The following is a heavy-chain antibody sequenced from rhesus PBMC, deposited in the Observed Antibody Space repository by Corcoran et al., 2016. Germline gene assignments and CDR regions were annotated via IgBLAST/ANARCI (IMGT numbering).Heavy chain of an antibody. CDR3: ARGYYFSGSYLDF. V-gene: IGHV4-173*01. Sequence: QLQLQESGPGLVKPSETLSLTCAFSGGSISSNYWSRIRQPQGKGLEWIGRISGIGGNTDYNPSLKSRVTISTYTSKNQYSLKLSFVTAADTAVYYCARGYYFSGSYLDFWGQGLRVTVSS. J-gene: IGHJ3*01. D-gene: IGHD3-16*01. CDR2: ISGIGGNT. CDR1: GGSISSNY.